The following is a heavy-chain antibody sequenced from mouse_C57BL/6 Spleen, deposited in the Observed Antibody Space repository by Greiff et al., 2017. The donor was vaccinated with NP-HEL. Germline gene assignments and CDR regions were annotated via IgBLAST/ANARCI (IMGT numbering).Heavy chain of an antibody. Sequence: QVQLKQPGAELVMPGASVKLSCKASGYTFTSYWMHWVKQRPGQGLEWIGEIDPSDSYTNYNQKFKGKSTLTVDKSSSTAYMQLSSLTSEDSAVYYCARSGSSCYVGFDYWGQGTTLTVSS. D-gene: IGHD3-2*02. CDR3: ARSGSSCYVGFDY. V-gene: IGHV1-69*01. J-gene: IGHJ2*01. CDR1: GYTFTSYW. CDR2: IDPSDSYT.